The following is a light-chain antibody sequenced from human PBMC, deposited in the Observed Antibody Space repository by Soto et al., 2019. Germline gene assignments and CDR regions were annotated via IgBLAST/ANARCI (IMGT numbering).Light chain of an antibody. J-gene: IGKJ1*01. CDR3: QQDIKWPRK. Sequence: SAFPFSVSPVEIVTLSCRASQRLSSNLAWYQQRPGQAPRLLIYGASIRATDIPARFIGSGSGTEFTLTISSLQSEDFAVYYCQQDIKWPRKFGQGTKVEIK. CDR1: QRLSSN. CDR2: GAS. V-gene: IGKV3-15*01.